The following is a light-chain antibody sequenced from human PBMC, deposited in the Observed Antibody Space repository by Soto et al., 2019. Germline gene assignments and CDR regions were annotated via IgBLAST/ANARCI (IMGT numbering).Light chain of an antibody. CDR1: SSDIGSYNL. CDR3: CSYAGRSTWV. CDR2: EGS. V-gene: IGLV2-23*01. J-gene: IGLJ3*02. Sequence: QSALTQPASVSGSPGQSITISCTGTSSDIGSYNLVSWYQKHPGKAPKVMIYEGSKRPSGVSNRFSASKSGNTASLTISGLQAEDEAEYYCCSYAGRSTWVFGGGTKLTVL.